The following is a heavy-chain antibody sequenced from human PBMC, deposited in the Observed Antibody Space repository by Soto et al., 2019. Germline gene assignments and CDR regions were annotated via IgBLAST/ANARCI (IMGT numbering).Heavy chain of an antibody. V-gene: IGHV3-30*18. D-gene: IGHD1-1*01. Sequence: PGGSLRLSCVGSGFTFRNHGMHWVRQAPGKGLEWVAVISYNGKNEHYADSVKGRFTISRDNSKNTVFLQMNSLTPEDTAVYYCAKDRNYIAIVEMATTGMDVWGQGTTVTVSS. J-gene: IGHJ6*02. CDR3: AKDRNYIAIVEMATTGMDV. CDR2: ISYNGKNE. CDR1: GFTFRNHG.